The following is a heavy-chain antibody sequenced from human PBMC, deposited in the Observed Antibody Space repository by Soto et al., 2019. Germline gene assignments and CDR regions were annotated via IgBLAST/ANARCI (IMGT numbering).Heavy chain of an antibody. CDR1: GGTFSSYT. Sequence: QVQLVQSGAEVKKPGSSVKVSCKASGGTFSSYTISWVRQAPGQGLEWMGRIIPILGIANYAQKFQGRVTITADKSTGTAYRDLSSRRSEDTAAYYCARGGYGDYYRWGQGTLVTVSS. CDR3: ARGGYGDYYR. J-gene: IGHJ4*02. V-gene: IGHV1-69*02. D-gene: IGHD4-17*01. CDR2: IIPILGIA.